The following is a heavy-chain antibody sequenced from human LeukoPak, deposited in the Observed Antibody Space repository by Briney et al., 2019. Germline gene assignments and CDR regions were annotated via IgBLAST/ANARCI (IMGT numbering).Heavy chain of an antibody. V-gene: IGHV4-39*01. CDR3: ARLRFDFWSGYTHPYFDY. Sequence: SETLSLTCTVSGGSISSSSYSWGWIRQPPGKGLEWIGSIYYSGTTYYNPSLKSRVTISVDTSKIQFSLKLSSVATTDTAVYFCARLRFDFWSGYTHPYFDYWGQGTLVTVSS. CDR1: GGSISSSSYS. CDR2: IYYSGTT. J-gene: IGHJ4*02. D-gene: IGHD3-3*01.